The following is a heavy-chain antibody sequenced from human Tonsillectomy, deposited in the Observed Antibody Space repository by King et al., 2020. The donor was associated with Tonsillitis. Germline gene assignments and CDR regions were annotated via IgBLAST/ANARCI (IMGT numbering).Heavy chain of an antibody. CDR2: INHSGST. J-gene: IGHJ6*03. Sequence: VQLQQWGAGLLKPSETLSLTCAVYSGSFNGYYWSWVRQPPGKGLERIGEINHSGSTNSNPSLKSRVTISVDTSKNQFSLKLSSVTAADTAVYYCARGGPFFYYMDVWDKGTTVTVSS. CDR3: ARGGPFFYYMDV. D-gene: IGHD2/OR15-2a*01. CDR1: SGSFNGYY. V-gene: IGHV4-34*01.